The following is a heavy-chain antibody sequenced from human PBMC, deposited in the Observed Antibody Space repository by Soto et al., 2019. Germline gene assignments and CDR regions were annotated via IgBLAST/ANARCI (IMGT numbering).Heavy chain of an antibody. CDR2: ITAYNGNT. V-gene: IGHV1-18*01. CDR3: ATYWDYCDFEWAFDI. J-gene: IGHJ3*02. Sequence: QVQLVQSGGEVKKPGASVKVSCKASGYTVNTYGFSWVRQAPGQGLEWMGWITAYNGNTKYAQKVQDRVTMTTDTSTTTAYMELRSLRSDDTAVYYCATYWDYCDFEWAFDIWGQGTMVTVSS. D-gene: IGHD4-17*01. CDR1: GYTVNTYG.